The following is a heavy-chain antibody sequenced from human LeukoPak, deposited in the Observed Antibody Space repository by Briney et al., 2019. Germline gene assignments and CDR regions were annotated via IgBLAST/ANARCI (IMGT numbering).Heavy chain of an antibody. Sequence: ASVKVSCKASGYTFNGYYIHWVRQAPGQGLEWMGWINPNSGGTNYAQKFQGRVTMTRDTSISTAYMELSRLRSDDTAEYYCARRGAVPVEYLEYWGQGTLVTVSS. V-gene: IGHV1-2*02. D-gene: IGHD6-19*01. J-gene: IGHJ1*01. CDR1: GYTFNGYY. CDR2: INPNSGGT. CDR3: ARRGAVPVEYLEY.